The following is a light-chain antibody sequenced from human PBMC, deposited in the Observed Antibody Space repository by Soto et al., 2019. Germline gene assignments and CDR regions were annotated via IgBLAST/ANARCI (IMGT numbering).Light chain of an antibody. CDR2: DVS. CDR3: SSYTSSSTLV. CDR1: SRAVGGYNY. Sequence: QSVRTKPASVLGSPGQSITFSCTGTSRAVGGYNYVSWYQQHPGKAPKLMIYDVSNRPSGVSNRFSGSKSGNTASLTISGLQAEDEADYYCSSYTSSSTLVFGTGTKVTVL. V-gene: IGLV2-14*01. J-gene: IGLJ1*01.